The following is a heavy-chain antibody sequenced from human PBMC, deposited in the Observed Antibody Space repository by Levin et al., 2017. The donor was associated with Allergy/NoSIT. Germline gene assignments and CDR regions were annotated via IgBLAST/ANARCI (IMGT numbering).Heavy chain of an antibody. J-gene: IGHJ4*02. D-gene: IGHD5-18*01. Sequence: ASVKVSCADSGFTFSTYWMHWVRQAPGKGLVWVSRINTDGSSITYADSVKGRFTISRDNAKNRLYLQMNSLRAEDTAVYYCASSLYTYGIDSWGQGTLVTVSS. CDR3: ASSLYTYGIDS. CDR1: GFTFSTYW. CDR2: INTDGSSI. V-gene: IGHV3-74*01.